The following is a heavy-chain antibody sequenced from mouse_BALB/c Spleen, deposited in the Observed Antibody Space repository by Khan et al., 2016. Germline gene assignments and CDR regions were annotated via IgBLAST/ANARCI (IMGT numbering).Heavy chain of an antibody. J-gene: IGHJ3*01. CDR3: VRDGSRPAWFAY. V-gene: IGHV1S136*01. Sequence: EVQLQESGPELVKPGASVKMSCKASGYTFTSYVIHWVKQKPGQGLEWIGYINPYNDGTKYNEKFKGKATLTSDKSSSTAYMELSSLTSEDSAVCYCVRDGSRPAWFAYWGQGTLCTVSA. D-gene: IGHD1-1*01. CDR2: INPYNDGT. CDR1: GYTFTSYV.